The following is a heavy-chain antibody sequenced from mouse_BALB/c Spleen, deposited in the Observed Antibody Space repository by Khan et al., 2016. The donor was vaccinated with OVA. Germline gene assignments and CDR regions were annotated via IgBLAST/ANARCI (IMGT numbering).Heavy chain of an antibody. Sequence: EVQLQESGPGLVKSSQSLSLTCTVTGYSITSEFAWNWIRQFPGNKLEWMGYISYSGNTRYNPSLKSLISITRDTSRNQFFLQLNSVTTEDTATYYCARKDYYDYDPFPDWGQGTLVTVSA. J-gene: IGHJ3*01. D-gene: IGHD2-4*01. V-gene: IGHV3-2*02. CDR1: GYSITSEFA. CDR2: ISYSGNT. CDR3: ARKDYYDYDPFPD.